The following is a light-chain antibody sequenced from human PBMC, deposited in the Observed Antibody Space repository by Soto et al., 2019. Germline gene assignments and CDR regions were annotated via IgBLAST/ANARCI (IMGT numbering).Light chain of an antibody. CDR1: SSDIGGYKY. J-gene: IGLJ2*01. Sequence: QSALTQPASVSGSPGQSITISCTGASSDIGGYKYVSWYQQHPGKAPKLMIYDVSNRPSGVSNRFSGSKSGNTAPLTISGLQAEDEADYYCSSYTTISGGVFGGGTKLTVL. CDR2: DVS. V-gene: IGLV2-14*01. CDR3: SSYTTISGGV.